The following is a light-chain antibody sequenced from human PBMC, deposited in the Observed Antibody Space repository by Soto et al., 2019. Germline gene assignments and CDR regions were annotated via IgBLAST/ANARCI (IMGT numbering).Light chain of an antibody. V-gene: IGKV1-5*01. J-gene: IGKJ1*01. CDR2: DAS. CDR1: QNLGKW. CDR3: QQYEDSYS. Sequence: IQMTQSPSIVSASVGDRVAITCRASQNLGKWLAWYQHKAGKAPKLLIFDASNLKDGVSSRFSGTGSGTDFTPSSSRLPPDDFRIYYRQQYEDSYSFGQGTTVDIK.